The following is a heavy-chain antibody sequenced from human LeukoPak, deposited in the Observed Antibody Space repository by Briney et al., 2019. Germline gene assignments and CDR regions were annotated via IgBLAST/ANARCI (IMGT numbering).Heavy chain of an antibody. J-gene: IGHJ4*02. Sequence: PGGSLRLSCAASGFTFSSYEMNWVRQAPGKGLEWVSYISSSGSTIYYADSVKGRFTISRDNAKNSLYLQMNSLRAEDTAVYYCARDPTYYYDSSGFDYWGQGTLVTVPS. V-gene: IGHV3-48*03. CDR2: ISSSGSTI. CDR3: ARDPTYYYDSSGFDY. CDR1: GFTFSSYE. D-gene: IGHD3-22*01.